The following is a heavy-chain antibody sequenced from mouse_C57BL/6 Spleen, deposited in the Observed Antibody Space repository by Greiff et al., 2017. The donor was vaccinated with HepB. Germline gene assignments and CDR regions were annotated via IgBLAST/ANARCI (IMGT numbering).Heavy chain of an antibody. CDR3: ARNSYYFDY. CDR2: IDPSDSYT. Sequence: QVQLQPPGAELVKPGASVKLSCKASGYTFTSYWMQWVTQRPGQGLEWIGEIDPSDSYTNYNQKFKGKATLTVDTSSSTAYLPLSSLTSEDSAVYYCARNSYYFDYWGQGTTLTGSS. CDR1: GYTFTSYW. V-gene: IGHV1-50*01. J-gene: IGHJ2*01.